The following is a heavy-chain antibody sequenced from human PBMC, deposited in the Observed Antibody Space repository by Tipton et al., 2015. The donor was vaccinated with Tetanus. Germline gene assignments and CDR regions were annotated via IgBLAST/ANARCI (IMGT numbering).Heavy chain of an antibody. Sequence: QLVQSGAEVKKPGSSVKVSCETSGGSFSTYITSWVRQAPGQGLEWMGSIIPIFGTITYAQKFQGRVTITADKSTNTAHMSLSSLRSEDTAVYYCARANYDSSKKGPFDSWGQGSLVIVSS. CDR1: GGSFSTYI. CDR3: ARANYDSSKKGPFDS. V-gene: IGHV1-69*06. D-gene: IGHD1-7*01. CDR2: IIPIFGTI. J-gene: IGHJ4*02.